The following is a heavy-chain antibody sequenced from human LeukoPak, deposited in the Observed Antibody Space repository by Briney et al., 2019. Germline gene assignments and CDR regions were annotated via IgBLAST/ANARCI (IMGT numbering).Heavy chain of an antibody. CDR2: VNHSGST. CDR3: ARAQYSSSWTLLFDY. J-gene: IGHJ4*02. D-gene: IGHD6-13*01. V-gene: IGHV4-34*01. CDR1: RGSFSGYY. Sequence: PSVTLSLTCAVCRGSFSGYYWSWIRQPPGKGLEWIGEVNHSGSTNYNPSLKSRVTISVDTSKNQFSLKLSSVTAADTAVYYCARAQYSSSWTLLFDYWGQGTLVTVSS.